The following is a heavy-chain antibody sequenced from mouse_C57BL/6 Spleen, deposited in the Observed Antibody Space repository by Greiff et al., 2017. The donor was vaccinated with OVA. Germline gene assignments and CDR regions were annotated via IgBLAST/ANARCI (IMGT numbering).Heavy chain of an antibody. CDR3: TLNRFAY. V-gene: IGHV14-4*01. CDR1: GFNIKDDY. CDR2: IDPENGDT. J-gene: IGHJ3*01. Sequence: VQLKQSGAELVRPGASVKLSCTASGFNIKDDYMHWVKQRPEQGLEWIGWIDPENGDTEYASKFQGKATITADTSSNTAYLQLSSLTSEDTAVYYGTLNRFAYWGQGTLVTVSA.